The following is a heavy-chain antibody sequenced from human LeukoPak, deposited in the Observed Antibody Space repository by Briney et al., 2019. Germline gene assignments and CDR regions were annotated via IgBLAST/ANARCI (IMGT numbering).Heavy chain of an antibody. CDR3: ARTTNYYDSSPFDY. J-gene: IGHJ4*02. Sequence: QTSETLSLTCAVYGGSFSGYYWSWIRLPPGKGLEWIGEINHSGSTNYNPSLRSRVTISVDKSKNQFSLKLSSVTAADTAVYYCARTTNYYDSSPFDYWGQGTLVTVSS. CDR2: INHSGST. D-gene: IGHD3-22*01. V-gene: IGHV4-34*01. CDR1: GGSFSGYY.